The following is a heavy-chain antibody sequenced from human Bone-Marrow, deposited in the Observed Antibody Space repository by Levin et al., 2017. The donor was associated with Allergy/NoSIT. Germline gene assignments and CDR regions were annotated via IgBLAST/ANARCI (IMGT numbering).Heavy chain of an antibody. D-gene: IGHD6-25*01. J-gene: IGHJ5*02. Sequence: ASVKVSCVGSGFNFSSYTMNWVRQAPGKGLEWVSSIAAGGGFIGYSDSVDGRFTIFRDNSKNIVFLQMSRLRGEDTAVYFCASQRLRPPRVGWFDRWGQGTRVTVSS. V-gene: IGHV3-21*01. CDR2: IAAGGGFI. CDR1: GFNFSSYT. CDR3: ASQRLRPPRVGWFDR.